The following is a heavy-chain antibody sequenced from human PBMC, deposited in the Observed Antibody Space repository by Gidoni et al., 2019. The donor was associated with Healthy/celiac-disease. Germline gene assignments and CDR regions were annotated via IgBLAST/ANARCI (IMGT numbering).Heavy chain of an antibody. J-gene: IGHJ6*03. Sequence: QVQLVESGGGVVQPGRSLRPSCAASGFPFRSYGMPQFRQAPGKGLEWVAVISYDGSNKYYADSVKGRFTISRDNSKNTLYLQMNSLRAEDTAVYYCAKDGQDIVVVPAAISYYYYRDVWGKGTTVTVSS. CDR1: GFPFRSYG. CDR3: AKDGQDIVVVPAAISYYYYRDV. V-gene: IGHV3-30*18. D-gene: IGHD2-2*02. CDR2: ISYDGSNK.